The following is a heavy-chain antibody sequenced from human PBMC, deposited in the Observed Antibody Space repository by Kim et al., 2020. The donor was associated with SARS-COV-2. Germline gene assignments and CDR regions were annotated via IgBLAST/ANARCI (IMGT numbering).Heavy chain of an antibody. CDR3: AKRPALAVGRVAFDI. D-gene: IGHD6-19*01. V-gene: IGHV3-23*01. Sequence: DSVKGRFTISRDNSKSTLYLQMNSLRAEDTAVYYCAKRPALAVGRVAFDIWGQGTMVTVSS. J-gene: IGHJ3*02.